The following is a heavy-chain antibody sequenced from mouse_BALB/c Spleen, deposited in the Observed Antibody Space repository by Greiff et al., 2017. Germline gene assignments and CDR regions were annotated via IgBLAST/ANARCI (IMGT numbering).Heavy chain of an antibody. CDR1: GYTFTSYW. CDR3: ARCHLLLTAMDY. D-gene: IGHD1-1*01. J-gene: IGHJ4*01. CDR2: INPSTGYT. V-gene: IGHV1-7*01. Sequence: QVQLKQSGAELAKPGASVKMSCKASGYTFTSYWMHWVKQRPGQGLEWIGYINPSTGYTEYNQKFKDKATLTADKSSSTAYMQLSSLTSEDSAVYYCARCHLLLTAMDYWGQGTSVTVSS.